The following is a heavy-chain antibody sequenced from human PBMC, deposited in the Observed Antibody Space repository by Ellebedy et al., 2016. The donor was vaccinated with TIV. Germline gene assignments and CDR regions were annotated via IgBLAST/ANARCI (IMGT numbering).Heavy chain of an antibody. Sequence: GESLKISXAASGFVFGDYSMSWIRQAPGKGLEWLSYISGSSSNVDYVDSVKGRFTISRDNSKNVLYLQMNGLRVEDTAMYYCAKPARTDATDYWGQGTLVTVSS. J-gene: IGHJ4*02. V-gene: IGHV3-11*03. D-gene: IGHD4-17*01. CDR1: GFVFGDYS. CDR2: ISGSSSNV. CDR3: AKPARTDATDY.